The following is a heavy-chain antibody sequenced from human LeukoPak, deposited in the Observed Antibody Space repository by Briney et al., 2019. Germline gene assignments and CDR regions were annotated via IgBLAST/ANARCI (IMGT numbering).Heavy chain of an antibody. Sequence: GGSLRLSCSASGFTFGNYAMHWVRQAPGKGLEYVSTISNNVGSTYYADSVKGGFTISRDNSKNTLYLQMRSLRIDVTAMYYCVKAALQYYYDTSGSFDYWGQGTLVTVSS. CDR3: VKAALQYYYDTSGSFDY. J-gene: IGHJ4*02. CDR1: GFTFGNYA. D-gene: IGHD3-22*01. V-gene: IGHV3-64D*09. CDR2: ISNNVGST.